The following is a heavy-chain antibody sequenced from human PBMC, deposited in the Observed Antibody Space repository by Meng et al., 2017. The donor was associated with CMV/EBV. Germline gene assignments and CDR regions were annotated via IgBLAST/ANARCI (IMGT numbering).Heavy chain of an antibody. CDR3: ARYSSSYQFDY. Sequence: GGPLRLSCAASGFTFSSYSMNWVRQAPGKGLEWVSSISSSSSYIYYADSVKGRFTISRDNAKNSLYLQMNSLRAEDTAVYYCARYSSSYQFDYWGQGTLVTVSS. J-gene: IGHJ4*02. D-gene: IGHD6-6*01. V-gene: IGHV3-21*01. CDR1: GFTFSSYS. CDR2: ISSSSSYI.